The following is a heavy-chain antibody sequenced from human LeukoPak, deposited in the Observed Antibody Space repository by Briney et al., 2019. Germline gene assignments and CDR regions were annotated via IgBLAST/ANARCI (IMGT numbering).Heavy chain of an antibody. Sequence: GGSLRLSCAASGFTVGSNYMSWVRQAPGKGLEWVSVIYSGGSTYYADSVKGRFTISRDNDKNSLYLQMNSLRAEDTALYYCATRVTADSYDASDMGPRDNGHRLF. CDR1: GFTVGSNY. D-gene: IGHD6-13*01. CDR2: IYSGGST. V-gene: IGHV3-53*01. CDR3: ATRVTADSYDASD. J-gene: IGHJ3*02.